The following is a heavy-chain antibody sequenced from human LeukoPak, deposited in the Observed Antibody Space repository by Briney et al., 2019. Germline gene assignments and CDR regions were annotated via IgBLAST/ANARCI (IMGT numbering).Heavy chain of an antibody. J-gene: IGHJ3*02. CDR1: GGTFSSYA. CDR2: IIPILGIA. Sequence: ASVKVSCKAPGGTFSSYAISWVRQAPGQGLEWMGRIIPILGIANYAQKFQGRVTTTADKSTSTAYMELSSLRSEDTAVYYCAREPGIVVVPAAPGLTGRGGPWAFDIWGQGTMVTVSS. D-gene: IGHD2-2*01. V-gene: IGHV1-69*04. CDR3: AREPGIVVVPAAPGLTGRGGPWAFDI.